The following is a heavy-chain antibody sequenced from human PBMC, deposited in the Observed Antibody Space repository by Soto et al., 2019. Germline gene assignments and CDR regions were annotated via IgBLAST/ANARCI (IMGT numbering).Heavy chain of an antibody. V-gene: IGHV4-4*02. CDR1: SGSISSSNW. D-gene: IGHD4-17*01. CDR3: ARVGWGNGDYSVSYFDY. Sequence: SETLSLTCAVSSGSISSSNWWSWVRQPPGKGLEWIGEIYHSGSTNYNPSLKSRVTISVDKSKNQFSLKLSSVTAADTAVYYCARVGWGNGDYSVSYFDYWGQGTLVTVSS. J-gene: IGHJ4*02. CDR2: IYHSGST.